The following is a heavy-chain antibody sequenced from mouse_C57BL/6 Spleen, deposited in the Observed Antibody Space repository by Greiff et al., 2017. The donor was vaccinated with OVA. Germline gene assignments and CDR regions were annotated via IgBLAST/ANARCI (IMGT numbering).Heavy chain of an antibody. CDR2: ISDGGSYT. CDR3: AREGERGLYAMDY. CDR1: GFTFSSYA. V-gene: IGHV5-4*01. J-gene: IGHJ4*01. Sequence: EVKLVESGGGLVKPGGSLKLSCAASGFTFSSYAMSWVRQTPEKRLEWVATISDGGSYTYYPDNVKGRFTISRDNAKNNLYLQMSHLKSEDTAMYYCAREGERGLYAMDYWGQGTSVTVSS.